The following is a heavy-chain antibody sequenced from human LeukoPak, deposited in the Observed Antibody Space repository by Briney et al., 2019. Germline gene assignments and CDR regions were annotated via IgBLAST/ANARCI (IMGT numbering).Heavy chain of an antibody. Sequence: SETLSLTCGVSGGSISSGGYYWSWIRQHPGKGLEWIGYIYYSGSTYYNPSLKSRVTISVDTSKNQFSLKLSSVTAADTAVYYCARALGGSGSRHYYFDYWGQGTLVTVSS. D-gene: IGHD3-10*01. CDR2: IYYSGST. J-gene: IGHJ4*02. V-gene: IGHV4-31*11. CDR3: ARALGGSGSRHYYFDY. CDR1: GGSISSGGYY.